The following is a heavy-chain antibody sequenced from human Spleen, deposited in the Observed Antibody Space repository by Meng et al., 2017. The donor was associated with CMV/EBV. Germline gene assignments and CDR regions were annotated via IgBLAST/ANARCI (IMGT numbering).Heavy chain of an antibody. V-gene: IGHV3-30*04. J-gene: IGHJ4*02. CDR1: FTFSSYA. CDR3: ARDPLLGGGHPGGYYFDY. CDR2: ISYDGSNK. D-gene: IGHD2-15*01. Sequence: FTFSSYAMHWVRQAPGKGLEWVAVISYDGSNKYYADSVKGRFTISRDNSKNTLYLQMNSLRAEDTAVYYCARDPLLGGGHPGGYYFDYWGQGTLVTVSS.